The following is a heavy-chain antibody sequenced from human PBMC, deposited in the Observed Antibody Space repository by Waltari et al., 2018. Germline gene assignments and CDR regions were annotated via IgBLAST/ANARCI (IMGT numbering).Heavy chain of an antibody. J-gene: IGHJ4*02. CDR2: ISSDGTTT. D-gene: IGHD1-1*01. CDR3: ATNEIPWH. CDR1: GFICNHYP. Sequence: QVQLVESGGGVVQHGRSLTLSCAASGFICNHYPMQWVRQAPGKGLEWLAIISSDGTTTYFADSVKGRFTISRDNSKNMLFLQMHSLRPEDTAFYYCATNEIPWHWGQGTLVTVSS. V-gene: IGHV3-30*04.